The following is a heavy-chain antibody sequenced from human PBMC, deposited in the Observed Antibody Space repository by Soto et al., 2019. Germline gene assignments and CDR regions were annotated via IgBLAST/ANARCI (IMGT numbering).Heavy chain of an antibody. J-gene: IGHJ4*02. CDR1: GYTFTGYY. Sequence: ASVKVSCKASGYTFTGYYMHWVRQAPGQGLGWMGWINPNSGGTNYAQKFQGWVTMTRDTSISAAYMELSRLRSDDTAVYYCARGLPAGVATLNSWGQGNLVTVSS. D-gene: IGHD2-2*01. V-gene: IGHV1-2*04. CDR2: INPNSGGT. CDR3: ARGLPAGVATLNS.